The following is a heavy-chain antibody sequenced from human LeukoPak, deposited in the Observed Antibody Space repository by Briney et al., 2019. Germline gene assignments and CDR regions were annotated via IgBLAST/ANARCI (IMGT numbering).Heavy chain of an antibody. CDR3: ARDAGATSGGAFDI. Sequence: ASVKVSCKASGGTFSSYAISWVRQAPGQGLEWMGRIIPILGIANYAQKFQGRVTMTRDTSISTAYMELSRLRSDDTAVYYCARDAGATSGGAFDIWGQGTMVTVSS. CDR2: IIPILGIA. CDR1: GGTFSSYA. J-gene: IGHJ3*02. V-gene: IGHV1-69*04. D-gene: IGHD1-26*01.